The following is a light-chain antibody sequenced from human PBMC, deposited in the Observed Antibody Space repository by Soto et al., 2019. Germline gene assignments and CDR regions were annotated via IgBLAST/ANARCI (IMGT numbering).Light chain of an antibody. J-gene: IGLJ2*01. CDR1: SSDVGSYNL. CDR3: CSYAGSSTLV. CDR2: KGS. V-gene: IGLV2-23*01. Sequence: QSALTQPASVSGSPGQSITISCTGTSSDVGSYNLVSWYQQHPGKAPKLMIYKGSKRPSGVSNRFSGSKSGNTASLTISGLQAEDEADYYCCSYAGSSTLVFGGGTQLTVL.